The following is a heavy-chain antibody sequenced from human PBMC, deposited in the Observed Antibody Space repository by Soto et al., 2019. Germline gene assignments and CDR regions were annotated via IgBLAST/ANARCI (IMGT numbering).Heavy chain of an antibody. Sequence: EVQLVESGGGLVQPGRSLRLACAASGFTFDQYTMHWVRQAPGMGLEWVSSITWNIGTIGYADSVKGRFTISRDNAKNSLYLQMNSLRGEDTALYYCAKEMITFGDFNYYYMDVWANATTVTVSS. CDR3: AKEMITFGDFNYYYMDV. J-gene: IGHJ6*03. CDR1: GFTFDQYT. D-gene: IGHD3-16*01. CDR2: ITWNIGTI. V-gene: IGHV3-9*01.